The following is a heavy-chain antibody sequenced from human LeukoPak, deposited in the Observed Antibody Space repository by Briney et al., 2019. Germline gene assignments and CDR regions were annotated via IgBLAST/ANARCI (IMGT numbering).Heavy chain of an antibody. D-gene: IGHD3-9*01. Sequence: PGGSLRLSCAASGFTFSSYWMSWVRQAPGKGLEWVANIKQDGSEKYYVDSVKGRFTISRDNAKNSLYLQMNSLRAEDTAVYYCARDFNVLRYFDWLLSHGYWGQGTLVTVSS. CDR2: IKQDGSEK. J-gene: IGHJ4*02. CDR1: GFTFSSYW. CDR3: ARDFNVLRYFDWLLSHGY. V-gene: IGHV3-7*01.